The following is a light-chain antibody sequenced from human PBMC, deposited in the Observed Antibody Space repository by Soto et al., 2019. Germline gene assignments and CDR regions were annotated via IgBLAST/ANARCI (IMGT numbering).Light chain of an antibody. J-gene: IGLJ1*01. CDR3: SSYKSTNTMV. CDR1: FNDVGGFDY. CDR2: EVR. Sequence: ALTQPASVSGSPGQSITLSCTGTFNDVGGFDYVSWYQHHPGKAPKLLIYEVRNRPSGASNRFSGSRSGKTASLTISGLQAEDEADYYCSSYKSTNTMVFGTGTKVTVL. V-gene: IGLV2-14*01.